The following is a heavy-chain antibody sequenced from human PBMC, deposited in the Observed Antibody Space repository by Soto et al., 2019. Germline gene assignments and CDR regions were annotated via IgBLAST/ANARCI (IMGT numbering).Heavy chain of an antibody. D-gene: IGHD3-16*01. Sequence: ASVKVSCKASGDTFSNFDFNWVRQATGQGPEWMGWMYPNNGQTAYARTFQGRVTMTTDTSTNTAYMELRSLRSDDTAVYYCASRSGRGQYYFDYWGQGTLVTVSS. CDR1: GDTFSNFD. V-gene: IGHV1-8*01. CDR3: ASRSGRGQYYFDY. CDR2: MYPNNGQT. J-gene: IGHJ4*02.